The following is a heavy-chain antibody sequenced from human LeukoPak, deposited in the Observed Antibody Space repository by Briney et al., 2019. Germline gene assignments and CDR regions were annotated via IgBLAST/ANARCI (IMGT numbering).Heavy chain of an antibody. J-gene: IGHJ4*02. V-gene: IGHV4-34*01. D-gene: IGHD5-18*01. CDR2: INHSGST. Sequence: PSETLSLTCAVYGGSFSGYYWSWIRQPPGKGLEWIGEINHSGSTNYNPSLKSRVTISVDTSKNRFSLKVSSVTAADTAVYYCARGGYSLYDYWGQGTLVTVSS. CDR3: ARGGYSLYDY. CDR1: GGSFSGYY.